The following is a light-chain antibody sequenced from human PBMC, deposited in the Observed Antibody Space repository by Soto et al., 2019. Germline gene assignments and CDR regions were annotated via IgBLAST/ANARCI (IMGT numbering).Light chain of an antibody. V-gene: IGLV2-14*03. CDR3: CSYTSSSTYV. CDR1: SSDVGGYNY. J-gene: IGLJ1*01. CDR2: DVS. Sequence: QSVLTQPASVSGSPGQSITISCIGTSSDVGGYNYVSWYQHHPGKAPKLMIYDVSNRPSGVSTRFSGSKSGNTASLTISGLQAEDEADYYCCSYTSSSTYVFGPGTKLTVL.